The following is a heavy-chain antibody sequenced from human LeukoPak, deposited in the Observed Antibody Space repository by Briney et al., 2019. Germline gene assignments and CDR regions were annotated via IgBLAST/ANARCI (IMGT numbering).Heavy chain of an antibody. J-gene: IGHJ4*02. CDR2: ISSSSSYT. D-gene: IGHD2-15*01. CDR1: GFTFSDYY. V-gene: IGHV3-11*06. CDR3: ARDGGYCSGASCYYVY. Sequence: GGSLRLSCAASGFTFSDYYMSWIRQAPGKGLEWVSYISSSSSYTNYADSVKGRFTISRDNAKNSLYLQMNSLRAEDTAVYYCARDGGYCSGASCYYVYWGQGTLVTVSS.